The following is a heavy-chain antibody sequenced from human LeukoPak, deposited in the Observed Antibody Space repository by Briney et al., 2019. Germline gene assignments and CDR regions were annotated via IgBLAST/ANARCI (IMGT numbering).Heavy chain of an antibody. V-gene: IGHV4-31*03. J-gene: IGHJ2*01. CDR1: GGSISSGGYY. D-gene: IGHD3-9*01. Sequence: KPSETLSLTCTDSGGSISSGGYYWSWIRQHPGKGLEWIAYIYYSGSTYYNPSLKSRVTMSVDTSKNQFSLKLSSVTAVDTAVYYCARSTYYNILTGYYGYFDLWGRGTLVTVSS. CDR3: ARSTYYNILTGYYGYFDL. CDR2: IYYSGST.